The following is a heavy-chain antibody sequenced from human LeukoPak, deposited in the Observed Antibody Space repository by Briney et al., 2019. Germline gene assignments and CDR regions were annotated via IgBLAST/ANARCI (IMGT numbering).Heavy chain of an antibody. CDR3: ARGIGWPYFDY. CDR2: TYYRSKWYN. CDR1: GDSVSLTNIA. V-gene: IGHV6-1*01. J-gene: IGHJ4*02. Sequence: QTLSLTCAISGDSVSLTNIAWNWIRQSPSRGLEWLGRTYYRSKWYNDYAVSVQSRIIINPDTSKNQFSLQLNSVTPEDTAVYYCARGIGWPYFDYWGQGTLVTVSS. D-gene: IGHD5-24*01.